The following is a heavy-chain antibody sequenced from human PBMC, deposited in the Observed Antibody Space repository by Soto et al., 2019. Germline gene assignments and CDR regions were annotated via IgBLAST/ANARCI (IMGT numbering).Heavy chain of an antibody. D-gene: IGHD6-13*01. J-gene: IGHJ5*02. CDR2: MNPNSGNT. Sequence: QVQLVQSGAEVKKPGASVKVSCKASGYTFTSYDINWVRQATGQGLEWMGWMNPNSGNTGYAQKFQGRVTMTRNTSMSTAYMELSSLRSEDTAVYYCAIDTSAGTGAFDPWCQGTLVTFSS. CDR3: AIDTSAGTGAFDP. V-gene: IGHV1-8*01. CDR1: GYTFTSYD.